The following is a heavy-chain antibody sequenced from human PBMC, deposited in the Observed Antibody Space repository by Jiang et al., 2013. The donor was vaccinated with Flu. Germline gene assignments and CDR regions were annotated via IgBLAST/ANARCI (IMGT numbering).Heavy chain of an antibody. J-gene: IGHJ4*02. D-gene: IGHD3/OR15-3a*01. CDR3: ATPLTGTGAFES. Sequence: VQLVESGAEVKKPGASVKVSCKAPGYIFSTSYIHWVRQAPGQGLEWIAIINPSGGGTSHAQNFQDRVTMTRDTSTTTVYMELSSLTSEDTAVYYCATPLTGTGAFESWGQG. CDR1: GYIFSTSY. V-gene: IGHV1-46*01. CDR2: INPSGGGT.